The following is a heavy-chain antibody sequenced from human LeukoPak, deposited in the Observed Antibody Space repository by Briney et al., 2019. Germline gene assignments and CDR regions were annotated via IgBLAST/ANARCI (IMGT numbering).Heavy chain of an antibody. CDR1: GYSISSGYY. Sequence: SETLSLACTVSGYSISSGYYWGWIWQPPGKGLEWIGSIYHSGSTYYNPSLKSRVTISVDTSKNQFSLKLSSVTAADTAVYYCARDTYMVRGAGDAFDIWGQGTMVTVSS. D-gene: IGHD3-10*01. J-gene: IGHJ3*02. CDR2: IYHSGST. CDR3: ARDTYMVRGAGDAFDI. V-gene: IGHV4-38-2*02.